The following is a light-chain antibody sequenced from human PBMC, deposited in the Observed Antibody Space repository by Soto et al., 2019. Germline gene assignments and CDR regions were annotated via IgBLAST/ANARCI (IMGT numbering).Light chain of an antibody. CDR2: GAS. CDR3: QQYGSSPPIT. J-gene: IGKJ5*01. Sequence: EIVLTQSPGTLSLSPGERATLSCRASHSVRSSYLAWYQQKPGQAPRLLIYGASSRATGIPDRFSGSGSGTDFTLTISRREPEDFAVYYCQQYGSSPPITFGQGTRLEI. CDR1: HSVRSSY. V-gene: IGKV3-20*01.